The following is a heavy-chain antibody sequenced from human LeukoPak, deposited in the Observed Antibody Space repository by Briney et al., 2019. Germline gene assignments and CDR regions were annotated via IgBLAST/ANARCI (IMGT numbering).Heavy chain of an antibody. D-gene: IGHD6-19*01. CDR3: ARGSVGSGWAFDY. J-gene: IGHJ4*02. CDR2: INHSGST. Sequence: SETLSLTCAVYGGPFSGYYWSWIRQPPGKGLEWIGEINHSGSTNFNPSLKSRVTISVDTSKNQFSLKLSSVTAADTAVYYCARGSVGSGWAFDYWGQGTLVTVSS. CDR1: GGPFSGYY. V-gene: IGHV4-34*01.